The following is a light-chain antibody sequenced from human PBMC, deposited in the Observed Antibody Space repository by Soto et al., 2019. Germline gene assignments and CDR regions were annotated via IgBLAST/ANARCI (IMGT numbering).Light chain of an antibody. CDR3: QQSYSTPIT. V-gene: IGKV1-8*01. CDR2: AAS. Sequence: AIRMTQSPSSLSASTGYRVSITCRASQGINNYLAWYQQKPGKAPKLLIYAASSLQSGVPSRFSGSGSGTDFTLTISSLQPEDFATYYCQQSYSTPITFGQGTRLEIK. CDR1: QGINNY. J-gene: IGKJ5*01.